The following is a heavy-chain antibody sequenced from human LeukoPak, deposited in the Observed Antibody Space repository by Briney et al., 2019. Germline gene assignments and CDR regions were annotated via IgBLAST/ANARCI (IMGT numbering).Heavy chain of an antibody. D-gene: IGHD1-26*01. CDR1: GDSIKSNNLY. Sequence: SETLSLTCTVSGDSIKSNNLYWGWIRQPPGKGLEWIGYIYYSGSTNYNPSLKSRVTISVDTSKNQFSLKLSSVTAADTAVYYCARGLGGKRDYWGQGTLVTVSS. J-gene: IGHJ4*02. V-gene: IGHV4-61*05. CDR3: ARGLGGKRDY. CDR2: IYYSGST.